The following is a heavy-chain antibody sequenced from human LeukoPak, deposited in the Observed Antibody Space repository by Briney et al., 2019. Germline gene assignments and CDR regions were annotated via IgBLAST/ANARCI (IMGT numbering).Heavy chain of an antibody. CDR2: ISYDGSNK. D-gene: IGHD3-3*01. V-gene: IGHV3-30-3*01. J-gene: IGHJ4*02. CDR3: AREAYYDFWSGYDY. Sequence: PGGSLRLSCAASGFTFSSYAMHWVRQAPGKGLEGVAVISYDGSNKYYADSVKGRFTISRDNSKNTLYLQMNSLRAEDTAVYYCAREAYYDFWSGYDYWGQGTLVTVSS. CDR1: GFTFSSYA.